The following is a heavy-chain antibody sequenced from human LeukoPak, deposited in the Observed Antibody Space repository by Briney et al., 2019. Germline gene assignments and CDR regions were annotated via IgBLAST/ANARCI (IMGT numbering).Heavy chain of an antibody. Sequence: GGSLRLSCAASGFTFTSYWMHWVRQAPGKGLEWVGRIKSKTDGERADYAAPVTGRFSISREGSKNTLYLQMNSLKTEDTAVYYCVTIRQLGYWGQGTLVTVSS. D-gene: IGHD5-24*01. CDR3: VTIRQLGY. CDR1: GFTFTSYW. CDR2: IKSKTDGERA. J-gene: IGHJ4*02. V-gene: IGHV3-15*01.